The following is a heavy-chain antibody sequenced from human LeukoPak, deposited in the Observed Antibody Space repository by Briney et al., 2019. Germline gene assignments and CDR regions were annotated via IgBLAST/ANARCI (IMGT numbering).Heavy chain of an antibody. V-gene: IGHV3-7*01. J-gene: IGHJ4*02. D-gene: IGHD2-21*02. CDR3: ARDAYCGGDCYSYFDL. Sequence: GGSLRLSCAASRFTFSRYWMHWVRQAPGKGLEWVANINQDGREKYYVDSVKGRFTISRDNAKNSLFLQMNSLRAEDTAVYYCARDAYCGGDCYSYFDLWGQGTLVTVSS. CDR1: RFTFSRYW. CDR2: INQDGREK.